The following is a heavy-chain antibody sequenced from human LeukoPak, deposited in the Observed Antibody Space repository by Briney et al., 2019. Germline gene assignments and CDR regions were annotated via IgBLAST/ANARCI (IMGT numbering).Heavy chain of an antibody. J-gene: IGHJ4*02. CDR2: ISSSSSTI. Sequence: KSGGSLRLSCAASGFTFSSYSMNWVRQAPGKGLEWVSYISSSSSTIYYADSVKGRFTISRDNAKNSLYLQMNSLRAEDTAVYYCARAINDFWSGPFDYWGQGTLVTVSS. CDR3: ARAINDFWSGPFDY. CDR1: GFTFSSYS. V-gene: IGHV3-48*01. D-gene: IGHD3-3*01.